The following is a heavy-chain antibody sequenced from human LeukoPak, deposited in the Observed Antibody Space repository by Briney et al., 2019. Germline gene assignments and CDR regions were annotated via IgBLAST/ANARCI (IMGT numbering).Heavy chain of an antibody. CDR1: GDSTSRSSYY. D-gene: IGHD6-19*01. J-gene: IGHJ4*02. Sequence: SETLSLTCTVSGDSTSRSSYYWGWIRQPPGKGLEWIGTIYYSGSTYFNPSLQSRVSMSIDASKNQFYRKLTSVTAADTAVYYCARHVHRQWPAENDFWGQGTLVTVSS. CDR2: IYYSGST. V-gene: IGHV4-39*01. CDR3: ARHVHRQWPAENDF.